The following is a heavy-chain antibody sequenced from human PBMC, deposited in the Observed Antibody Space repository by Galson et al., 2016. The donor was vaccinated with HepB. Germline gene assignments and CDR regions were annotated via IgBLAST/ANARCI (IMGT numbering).Heavy chain of an antibody. J-gene: IGHJ3*02. CDR3: ARDRHYYGSGSYSAFDI. V-gene: IGHV4-59*01. D-gene: IGHD3-10*01. CDR1: GVSLSSYY. Sequence: SETLSLTCTVSGVSLSSYYWSWIRQPPGKGLEWIGYIYYSGSTNYNPSLKSRVTISVDTSKNQFSLKLSSVTAADTAVYYCARDRHYYGSGSYSAFDIWGQGTMVTVSS. CDR2: IYYSGST.